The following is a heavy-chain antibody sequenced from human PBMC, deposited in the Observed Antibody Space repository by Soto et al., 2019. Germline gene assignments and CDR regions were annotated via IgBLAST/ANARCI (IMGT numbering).Heavy chain of an antibody. CDR2: ISWNSDSK. V-gene: IGHV3-9*01. Sequence: EVQLVESGGDLVQPGRSLRLSCAASGFSFQDYAMHWVRQAPGKGLEWVSGISWNSDSKGYADSVKGRFTISRDNAKKHLYLQMNSLITEDTALYYCANLGYSSGWYGIDVWGQGTTVTVSS. CDR3: ANLGYSSGWYGIDV. CDR1: GFSFQDYA. D-gene: IGHD6-19*01. J-gene: IGHJ6*02.